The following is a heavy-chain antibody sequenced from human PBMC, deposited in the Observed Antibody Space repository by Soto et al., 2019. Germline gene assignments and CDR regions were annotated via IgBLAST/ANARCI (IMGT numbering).Heavy chain of an antibody. V-gene: IGHV3-74*01. CDR3: ALSHTVTTDY. CDR2: SNSDGGST. D-gene: IGHD4-17*01. CDR1: GLTFSSYW. J-gene: IGHJ4*02. Sequence: EVQLVESGGGLVQPGGSLRLSCAASGLTFSSYWMHWVRQAPGKGLVWVSHSNSDGGSTSYADSVKGRFTISRDNAKNTLYLQMNSLRAEDTAVYYCALSHTVTTDYWGQGTLVTVSS.